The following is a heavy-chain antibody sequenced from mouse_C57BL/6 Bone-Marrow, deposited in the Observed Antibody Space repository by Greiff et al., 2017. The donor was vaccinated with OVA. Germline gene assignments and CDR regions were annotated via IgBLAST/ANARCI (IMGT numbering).Heavy chain of an antibody. D-gene: IGHD2-3*01. Sequence: QVQLKESGAELVRPGASVKMSCKASGYTFTSYNMHWVKQTPRQGLEWIGAIDPGNGDTSYNQKFKGKATLTVYNSSSTAYMRLSSLTSEDSAVYVCARGGWLLLFAYWGQGTLVTVSA. CDR1: GYTFTSYN. V-gene: IGHV1-12*01. CDR3: ARGGWLLLFAY. J-gene: IGHJ3*01. CDR2: IDPGNGDT.